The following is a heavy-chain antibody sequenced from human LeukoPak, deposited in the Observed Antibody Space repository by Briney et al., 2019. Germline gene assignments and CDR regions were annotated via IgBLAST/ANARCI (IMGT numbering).Heavy chain of an antibody. V-gene: IGHV4-59*01. Sequence: PSETLSLTCTVSGGSISSYYWSWIRQPPGKGLEWIGYIYYSGSTNYNPSLKSRVTISVDTSKNQFSLKLSSVTAADTAVYYCAKGTILYSRANYFGYWGQGTLVTVSS. CDR3: AKGTILYSRANYFGY. J-gene: IGHJ4*02. CDR2: IYYSGST. D-gene: IGHD2-8*01. CDR1: GGSISSYY.